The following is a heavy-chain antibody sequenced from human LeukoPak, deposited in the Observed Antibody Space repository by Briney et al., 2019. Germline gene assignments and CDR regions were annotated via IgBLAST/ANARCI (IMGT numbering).Heavy chain of an antibody. D-gene: IGHD3-22*01. V-gene: IGHV4-4*07. CDR3: ARGGYYYDSSGPYYFDY. CDR2: IYTSGST. CDR1: GGSISSYY. Sequence: PSETLSLTCTVSGGSISSYYWSWIRQPAGKGLEWIGRIYTSGSTNYNPSLKSRVTMSVDTSKNQFSLKLSSVTAADTAVYYCARGGYYYDSSGPYYFDYGGQGTLVTVS. J-gene: IGHJ4*02.